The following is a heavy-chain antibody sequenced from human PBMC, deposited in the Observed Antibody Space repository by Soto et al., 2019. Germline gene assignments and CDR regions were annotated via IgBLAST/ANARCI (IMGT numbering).Heavy chain of an antibody. V-gene: IGHV4-59*01. CDR1: VGSIISYY. CDR3: ARDSGRSFGY. Sequence: KPSETLSLTCTFSVGSIISYYWRWIRQAPGKGLEWIGYIYYSGSTNYNPSLKSRVTISVDTSKNQFSLKLSSVTAADTAVYYCARDSGRSFGYWGQGTLVTVSS. D-gene: IGHD1-26*01. CDR2: IYYSGST. J-gene: IGHJ4*02.